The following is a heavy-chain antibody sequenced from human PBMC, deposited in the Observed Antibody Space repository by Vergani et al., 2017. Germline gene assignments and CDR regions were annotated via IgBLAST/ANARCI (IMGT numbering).Heavy chain of an antibody. CDR2: LTGGGGST. J-gene: IGHJ4*02. D-gene: IGHD1-26*01. Sequence: EVQLLESGGSLKQPGGSVRLSCAASGFTFSTYAMHWVRQAPGKGLEWVSALTGGGGSTYYADSFKGRFIISRDNSRDTRYLQMNSLRPEDTATYYCVKDAVSYENFFDSWGQGTLVTVSS. V-gene: IGHV3-23*01. CDR1: GFTFSTYA. CDR3: VKDAVSYENFFDS.